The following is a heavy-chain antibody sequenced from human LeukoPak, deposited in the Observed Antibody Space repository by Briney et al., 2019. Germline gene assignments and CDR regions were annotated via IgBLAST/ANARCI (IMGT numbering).Heavy chain of an antibody. CDR2: IYPGDSDT. Sequence: GESLKISCKGSGYSFTSYWIGWVRQMPGKGLELMGIIYPGDSDTRYSPSFQGQVTISADKSISPAYMQWSSLKASDTAMYYCARPLAMVRGVTSWFDPWGQGTPVTVSS. J-gene: IGHJ5*02. D-gene: IGHD3-10*01. CDR1: GYSFTSYW. CDR3: ARPLAMVRGVTSWFDP. V-gene: IGHV5-51*01.